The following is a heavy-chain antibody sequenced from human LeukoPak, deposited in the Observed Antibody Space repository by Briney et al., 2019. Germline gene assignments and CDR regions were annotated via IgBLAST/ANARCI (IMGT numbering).Heavy chain of an antibody. CDR2: IYPRDGST. CDR3: ASQRAGYYDFWSGYYPFDY. V-gene: IGHV1-46*01. Sequence: ASVKVSCKVSGYSFTSNYIHWVRQAPGQGLEWMGMIYPRDGSTSYAQRFQDRVTVTRDTSTSTVHMELSGLRSEDTAVYYCASQRAGYYDFWSGYYPFDYWGQGTLVTVSS. CDR1: GYSFTSNY. D-gene: IGHD3-3*01. J-gene: IGHJ4*02.